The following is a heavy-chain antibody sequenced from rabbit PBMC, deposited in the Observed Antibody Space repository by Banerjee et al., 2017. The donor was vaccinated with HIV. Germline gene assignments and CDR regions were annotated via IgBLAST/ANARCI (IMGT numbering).Heavy chain of an antibody. J-gene: IGHJ4*01. D-gene: IGHD2-1*01. V-gene: IGHV1S7*01. CDR1: GFDFSTYY. Sequence: QLKETGGGLVQPGGSLTLSCKASGFDFSTYYMSWVRQAPGKGLEWIGYIDPVFAGTNYARWVNGRFAIPSHNAQNTLYLQLNSLTAADTATYFCASSAASNDDEYGDSLNLWGPGTLFTVS. CDR2: IDPVFAGT. CDR3: ASSAASNDDEYGDSLNL.